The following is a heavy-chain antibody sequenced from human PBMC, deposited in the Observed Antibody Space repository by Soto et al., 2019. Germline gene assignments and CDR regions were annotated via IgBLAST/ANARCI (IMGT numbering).Heavy chain of an antibody. CDR1: GGSISSGSYY. J-gene: IGHJ5*01. V-gene: IGHV4-31*03. CDR3: AREGAESYWFDS. CDR2: IHNNGAT. Sequence: PSETLSLTCSISGGSISSGSYYWSWLRQHPEKGLEWIGYIHNNGATSYNPSLSSRVTISADTSKTRYSLSVYSVTAADTALYDCAREGAESYWFDSWGQGLLVTVSS.